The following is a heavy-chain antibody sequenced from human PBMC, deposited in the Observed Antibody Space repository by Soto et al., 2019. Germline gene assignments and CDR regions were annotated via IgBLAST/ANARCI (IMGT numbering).Heavy chain of an antibody. CDR2: IYYSGGT. J-gene: IGHJ4*02. CDR3: SRGLPSPWFYFDY. V-gene: IGHV4-31*03. CDR1: LLAMSSGDYI. D-gene: IGHD3-9*01. Sequence: LSLTCPVPLLAMSSGDYIWRRVTPHPGKGLEWIGYIYYSGGTYYNPYLKSRVTIAVDTSKNQFSRNLNSVTAADTAIYYCSRGLPSPWFYFDYWGQGTRVSVSS.